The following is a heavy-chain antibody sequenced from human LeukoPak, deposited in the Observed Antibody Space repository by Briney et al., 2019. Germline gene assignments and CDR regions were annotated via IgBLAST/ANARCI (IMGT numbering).Heavy chain of an antibody. J-gene: IGHJ4*02. CDR1: GGSISSGGYY. CDR3: ARTKYGGNVGDY. Sequence: SQTLSLTCTVSGGSISSGGYYWSWIRQPPGKGLEWIGYIYHSGSTYYNPSLKSRVTISVDRSKNQFSLKLSSVTAADTAVYYCARTKYGGNVGDYWGQGTLVTVSS. V-gene: IGHV4-30-2*01. D-gene: IGHD4-23*01. CDR2: IYHSGST.